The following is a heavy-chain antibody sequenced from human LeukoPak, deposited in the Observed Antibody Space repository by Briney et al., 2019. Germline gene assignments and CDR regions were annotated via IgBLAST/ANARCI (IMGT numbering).Heavy chain of an antibody. J-gene: IGHJ2*01. Sequence: SETLSLTCTVSGGSISSYCWSWIRQPPGKGLEWIGYIYYSGSTNYNPSLKSRVTISVDTSKNQFSLKLSSVTAADTAVYYCARGNHLHWYFDLWGRGTLVTVSS. CDR3: ARGNHLHWYFDL. CDR2: IYYSGST. V-gene: IGHV4-59*01. D-gene: IGHD1-14*01. CDR1: GGSISSYC.